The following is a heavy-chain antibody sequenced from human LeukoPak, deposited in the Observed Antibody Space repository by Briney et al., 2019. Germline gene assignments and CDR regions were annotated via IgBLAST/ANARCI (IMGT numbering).Heavy chain of an antibody. Sequence: PSETLSLTCTVSGGSISSSSYYWGWIRQPPGRGLEWIGSIYYSGSTNYNPSLKSRVTISLDTSKNQFSLKLSSVTAADTAVYYCARHDGSSWYYAFDVWGQGTMATVSS. CDR1: GGSISSSSYY. V-gene: IGHV4-39*01. D-gene: IGHD6-13*01. J-gene: IGHJ3*01. CDR2: IYYSGST. CDR3: ARHDGSSWYYAFDV.